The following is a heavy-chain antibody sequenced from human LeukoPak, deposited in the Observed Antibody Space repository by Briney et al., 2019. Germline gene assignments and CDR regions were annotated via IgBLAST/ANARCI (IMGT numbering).Heavy chain of an antibody. D-gene: IGHD2-2*01. V-gene: IGHV7-4-1*02. CDR3: ARSRYQLLSQALSDY. J-gene: IGHJ4*02. CDR2: INTNTGNP. Sequence: ASVKVSCKTSGYTFTSYAMNWVRQALGQGLEWMGWINTNTGNPTYAQGFTGRFVFSLDTSVSTAYLQISSLKAEDTAVYYCARSRYQLLSQALSDYWGQGTLVTVSS. CDR1: GYTFTSYA.